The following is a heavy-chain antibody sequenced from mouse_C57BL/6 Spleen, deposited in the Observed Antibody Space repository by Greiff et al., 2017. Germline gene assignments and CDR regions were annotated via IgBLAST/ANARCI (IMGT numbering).Heavy chain of an antibody. CDR2: IYPRDGST. CDR3: ARDERSYGSSPYWYFDV. D-gene: IGHD1-1*01. J-gene: IGHJ1*03. Sequence: QVHLKQSGPELVKPGASVKLSCKASGYTFTSYDINWVKQRPGQGLEWIGWIYPRDGSTKYNEKFKGKATLTVDTSSSTAYMELHSLTSEDSAVYFCARDERSYGSSPYWYFDVWGTGTTVTVSS. CDR1: GYTFTSYD. V-gene: IGHV1-85*01.